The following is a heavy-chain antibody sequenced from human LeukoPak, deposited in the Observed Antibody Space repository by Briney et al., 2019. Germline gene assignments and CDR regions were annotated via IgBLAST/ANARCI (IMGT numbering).Heavy chain of an antibody. CDR1: GFTFSTYS. J-gene: IGHJ6*03. D-gene: IGHD3-3*01. Sequence: GGSLRLSCAASGFTFSTYSMSWVRQAPGKGLEWVANIKQDGSEKYYVDSVKGRFRISRDNAKNSLNLQLNSLRAEDTAVYYCAREAYLDFWSGSWRSYYYMDVWGKGITVTVSS. V-gene: IGHV3-7*01. CDR2: IKQDGSEK. CDR3: AREAYLDFWSGSWRSYYYMDV.